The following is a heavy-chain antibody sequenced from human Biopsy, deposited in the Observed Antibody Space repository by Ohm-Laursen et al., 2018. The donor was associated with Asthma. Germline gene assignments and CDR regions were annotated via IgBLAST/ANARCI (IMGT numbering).Heavy chain of an antibody. CDR3: ARGPELDV. CDR2: TNERGVT. CDR1: GAYIGTPDYH. J-gene: IGHJ6*02. Sequence: SDTLSLTCTFSGAYIGTPDYHWSWIRQSPGKGLEWIGETNERGVTNNNPSLKSRVIISIATYWNRVSLKLTSVTAADTAVYYCARGPELDVWGQGTTVTVSS. V-gene: IGHV4-39*07.